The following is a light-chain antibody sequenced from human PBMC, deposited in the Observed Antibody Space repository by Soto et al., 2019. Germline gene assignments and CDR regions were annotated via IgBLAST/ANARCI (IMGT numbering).Light chain of an antibody. CDR2: GAS. Sequence: AIQMTQSPSSLSASVGDRVTITCRGSQAIRNDLGWYQQKPGKAPNLLIFGASNLQVGVPVRFSASGSGTNFTLTISNLQPEDFASYYCLQDYTYPWTFGQGTKVDI. J-gene: IGKJ1*01. CDR3: LQDYTYPWT. V-gene: IGKV1-6*01. CDR1: QAIRND.